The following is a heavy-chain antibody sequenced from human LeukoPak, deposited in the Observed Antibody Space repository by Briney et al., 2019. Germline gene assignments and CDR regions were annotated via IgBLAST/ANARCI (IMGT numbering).Heavy chain of an antibody. CDR3: ARALYNWNQINWFDP. D-gene: IGHD1-20*01. J-gene: IGHJ5*02. Sequence: GGSLRLSCAASGFFFSSYGMHWVRQAPGKGLEWVAFIRYDGSNKYYADSVKGRFTISRDNSKNTLYLQMNSLRAEDTAVYYCARALYNWNQINWFDPWGQGTLVTVSS. CDR1: GFFFSSYG. V-gene: IGHV3-30*02. CDR2: IRYDGSNK.